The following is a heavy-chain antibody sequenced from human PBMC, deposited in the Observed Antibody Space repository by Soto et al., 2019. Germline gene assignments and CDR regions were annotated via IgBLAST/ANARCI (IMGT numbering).Heavy chain of an antibody. CDR3: ARPATAGRLDAFDI. Sequence: PXESLNISCKGCGYSFASYWIGWVRQMPGKGLEWMGIIYPGDSDTRYSPSFQGQVTISADKSISTAYLQWSSLKASDTAMYYCARPATAGRLDAFDIWGQGTMVTVS. J-gene: IGHJ3*02. V-gene: IGHV5-51*01. CDR1: GYSFASYW. D-gene: IGHD1-26*01. CDR2: IYPGDSDT.